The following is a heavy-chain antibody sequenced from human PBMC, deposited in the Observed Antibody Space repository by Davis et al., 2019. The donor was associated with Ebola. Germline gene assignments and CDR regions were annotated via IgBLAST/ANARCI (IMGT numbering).Heavy chain of an antibody. CDR3: AKGGSGWPSDYSYGLGV. J-gene: IGHJ6*04. V-gene: IGHV3-23*01. Sequence: GSLRLSCAGSGFTFGNYAMTWARPAPGKGLEWVSVVTSSGGSTYYADSVKGRFTISRDNSKNTLYLQMNSLGGDDTAVYYCAKGGSGWPSDYSYGLGVWGKGTTVTGAS. CDR1: GFTFGNYA. CDR2: VTSSGGST. D-gene: IGHD6-19*01.